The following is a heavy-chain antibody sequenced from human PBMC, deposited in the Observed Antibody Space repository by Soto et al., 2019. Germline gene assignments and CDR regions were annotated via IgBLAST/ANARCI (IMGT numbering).Heavy chain of an antibody. CDR1: GFPFDDYG. Sequence: SGGSLRLSCAAFGFPFDDYGMSWVRQAPGKGLEWVSGINRDGGSTGYADSVRGRFTVSRDNAKNSLYLQMNSLRADDTAFYYFARAPGFYGDFFDYWGQGTLVTVSS. D-gene: IGHD4-17*01. V-gene: IGHV3-20*04. CDR3: ARAPGFYGDFFDY. J-gene: IGHJ4*02. CDR2: INRDGGST.